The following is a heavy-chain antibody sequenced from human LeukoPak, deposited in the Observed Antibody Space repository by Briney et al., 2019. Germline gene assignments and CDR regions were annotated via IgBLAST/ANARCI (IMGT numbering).Heavy chain of an antibody. CDR1: GFTFSSYG. J-gene: IGHJ4*02. D-gene: IGHD5-18*01. CDR3: AKGEYSYVLRLFDY. Sequence: PGGSLRLSCAASGFTFSSYGMHWVRQAPGKGLEWVAVISYDGSNKYYADSVKGRFTISRDNSKNTLYLQMNSLRAEDTAVYYCAKGEYSYVLRLFDYWGQGTLVTVSS. V-gene: IGHV3-30*18. CDR2: ISYDGSNK.